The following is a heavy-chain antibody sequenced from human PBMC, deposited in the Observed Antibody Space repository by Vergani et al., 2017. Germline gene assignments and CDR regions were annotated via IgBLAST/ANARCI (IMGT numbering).Heavy chain of an antibody. J-gene: IGHJ3*02. CDR1: GGSVRTSIGYY. V-gene: IGHV4-61*02. CDR3: ARGQISSGYYDAFDI. CDR2: IFSSGTT. D-gene: IGHD3-22*01. Sequence: QVQLQESGPGLLKPSQTLSLSCTVSGGSVRTSIGYYWTWIRQPAGKTLEWIGEIFSSGTTNYNPSFKNRVTMSVDTSKNQFSLKLNSVTAADTAVYYCARGQISSGYYDAFDIWGQGTMVTVSS.